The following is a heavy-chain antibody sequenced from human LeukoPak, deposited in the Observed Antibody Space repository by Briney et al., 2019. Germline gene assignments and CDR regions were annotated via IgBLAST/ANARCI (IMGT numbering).Heavy chain of an antibody. J-gene: IGHJ4*02. CDR1: GGSISSGGYS. V-gene: IGHV4-30-2*01. CDR3: ARGRGMATIGSNYFDY. Sequence: SETLSLTCAVSGGSISSGGYSWSWIRQPPGTGLEWIGYIYHSGSTYYNPSLKSRVTISVDRSKNQFSLKLSSVTAADTAVYYCARGRGMATIGSNYFDYWGQGTLVTVSS. CDR2: IYHSGST. D-gene: IGHD5-24*01.